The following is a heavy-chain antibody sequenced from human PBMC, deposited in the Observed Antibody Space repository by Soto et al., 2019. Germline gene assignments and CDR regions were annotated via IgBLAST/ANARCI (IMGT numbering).Heavy chain of an antibody. Sequence: SETLSLTCAVSSGSISSSNWWSWVRQPPGKGLEWIGEIYHSGSTNYNPSLKSRVTISVDKSKNQFSLKLSSVTAADTAVYYCARGVVPAAMDHYYYYMDVWGKGTTVTVSS. D-gene: IGHD2-2*01. J-gene: IGHJ6*03. CDR3: ARGVVPAAMDHYYYYMDV. V-gene: IGHV4-4*02. CDR2: IYHSGST. CDR1: SGSISSSNW.